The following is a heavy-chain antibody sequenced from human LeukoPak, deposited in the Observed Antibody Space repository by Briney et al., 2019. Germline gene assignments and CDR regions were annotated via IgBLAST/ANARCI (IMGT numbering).Heavy chain of an antibody. D-gene: IGHD3-22*01. J-gene: IGHJ4*02. CDR1: GYTFTGCY. CDR2: INPNSGGT. Sequence: ASVKVSCKASGYTFTGCYMHWVRQAPGQGLEWMGWINPNSGGTNYAQKFQGRVTMTRDTSISTAYMELSRLRSDDTAVYYCARSRTYYYDSSGLLVGDYWGQGTLVTVSS. V-gene: IGHV1-2*02. CDR3: ARSRTYYYDSSGLLVGDY.